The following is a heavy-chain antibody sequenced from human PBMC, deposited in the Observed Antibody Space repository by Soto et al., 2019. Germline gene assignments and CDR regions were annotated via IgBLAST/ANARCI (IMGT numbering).Heavy chain of an antibody. V-gene: IGHV5-51*01. CDR2: IYPGDSDT. J-gene: IGHJ6*02. CDR3: ARLLGINYYYYGMDV. D-gene: IGHD7-27*01. Sequence: GESLKISCKGSGYSFTSYWIGWVRQMPGKGLEWMGIIYPGDSDTRYSPSFQGQVTISADKSISTAYLQWSSLKASDTAMYYCARLLGINYYYYGMDVWGQGTTVTVSS. CDR1: GYSFTSYW.